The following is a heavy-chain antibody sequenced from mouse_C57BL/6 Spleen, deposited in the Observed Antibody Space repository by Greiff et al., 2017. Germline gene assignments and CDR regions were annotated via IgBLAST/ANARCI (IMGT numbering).Heavy chain of an antibody. CDR2: INPGSGGT. V-gene: IGHV1-54*01. J-gene: IGHJ2*01. CDR1: GYAFTNYL. D-gene: IGHD2-4*01. CDR3: ARSEDDSFGY. Sequence: QVELKESGAELVRPGTSVKVSCKASGYAFTNYLIEWVKQRPGQGLEWIGVINPGSGGTNYNEKFKGKATLTADKSSSTAYMQLISLTSEDSAVYFCARSEDDSFGYWGQGTTLPVSS.